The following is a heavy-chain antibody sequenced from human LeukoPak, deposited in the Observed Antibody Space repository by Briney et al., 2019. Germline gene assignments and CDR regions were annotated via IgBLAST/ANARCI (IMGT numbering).Heavy chain of an antibody. J-gene: IGHJ4*02. D-gene: IGHD5-12*01. Sequence: GGSLRLSCVASGFTFSSYAMTWFRQAPGKGLEWVSSFSGGDGSPYHADSVKGRFAISRDNSKSTLYLQMNSLRAEDTAIYYCAKNGWLRSSGLWGDYWGQGALVTVSS. CDR1: GFTFSSYA. CDR2: FSGGDGSP. CDR3: AKNGWLRSSGLWGDY. V-gene: IGHV3-23*01.